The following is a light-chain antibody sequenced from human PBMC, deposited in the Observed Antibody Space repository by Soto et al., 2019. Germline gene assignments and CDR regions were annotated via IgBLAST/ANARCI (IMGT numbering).Light chain of an antibody. Sequence: QSVLTQRPSASGTPGQRVTISCSGSSSNIGNNYVCWYQQLPGTAPKLLMYKNNQRPSGVPDRFSGSKSGTSASLAISGLRSEDEADYYCAAWDDSLSGGVFGGGTKLTVL. V-gene: IGLV1-47*01. CDR2: KNN. J-gene: IGLJ2*01. CDR1: SSNIGNNY. CDR3: AAWDDSLSGGV.